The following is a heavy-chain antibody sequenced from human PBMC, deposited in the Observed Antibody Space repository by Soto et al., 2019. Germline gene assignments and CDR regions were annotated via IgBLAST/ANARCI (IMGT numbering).Heavy chain of an antibody. V-gene: IGHV2-5*02. Sequence: QITLKESGPTLVKPTQTLTLTCTFSGFSFSTSGVAVGWIRQPPGKALEWLAVIYWDDDKRYSPSLKSRVTITKDTSKNQGVLTMTNMDPVDTATYYCAHWGGYCSSTSCYDDAFDLWGQGTMVTVSS. CDR3: AHWGGYCSSTSCYDDAFDL. D-gene: IGHD2-2*01. CDR2: IYWDDDK. CDR1: GFSFSTSGVA. J-gene: IGHJ3*01.